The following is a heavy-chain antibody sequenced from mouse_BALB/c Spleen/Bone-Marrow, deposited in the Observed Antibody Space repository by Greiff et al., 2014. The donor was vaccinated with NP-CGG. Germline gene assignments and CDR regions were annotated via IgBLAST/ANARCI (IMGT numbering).Heavy chain of an antibody. V-gene: IGHV1-5*01. Sequence: VQLQQPGTVLARPGASVKMSCKASGYSFTSYWMHWVKQRPGQGLEWIGTIFSGNSDTTYNQKFKGKAKLTAVTSASTAYMDLSSLTNEDSTVYYCCVLSVRRAMDYWGQGTSVTVSS. CDR1: GYSFTSYW. CDR2: IFSGNSDT. J-gene: IGHJ4*01. CDR3: CVLSVRRAMDY. D-gene: IGHD1-1*02.